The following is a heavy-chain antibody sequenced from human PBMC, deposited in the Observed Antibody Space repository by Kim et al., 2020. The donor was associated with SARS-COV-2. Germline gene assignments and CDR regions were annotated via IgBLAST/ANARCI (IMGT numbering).Heavy chain of an antibody. CDR3: ARQTSHYDFDY. J-gene: IGHJ4*02. Sequence: STNYNPSLESRVSISLDTSKQQFSLRLTSVTASDTAVYFCARQTSHYDFDYWGQGTLVTVSS. D-gene: IGHD3-3*01. V-gene: IGHV4-59*08. CDR2: ST.